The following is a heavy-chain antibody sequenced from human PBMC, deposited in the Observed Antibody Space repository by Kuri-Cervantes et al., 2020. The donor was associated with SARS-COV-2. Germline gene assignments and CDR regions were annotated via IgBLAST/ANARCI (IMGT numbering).Heavy chain of an antibody. CDR2: INPSGGST. Sequence: ASVKVSCKAPETTFPNYDINWVRQAPGQGLEWMGIINPSGGSTSYAQKFQGRVTMTRDTSTSTVYMELSSLRSEDTAVYYCARGAYSNYDPIFQVNYYYYMDVWGKGTTVTVSS. CDR3: ARGAYSNYDPIFQVNYYYYMDV. J-gene: IGHJ6*03. D-gene: IGHD4-11*01. CDR1: ETTFPNYD. V-gene: IGHV1-46*01.